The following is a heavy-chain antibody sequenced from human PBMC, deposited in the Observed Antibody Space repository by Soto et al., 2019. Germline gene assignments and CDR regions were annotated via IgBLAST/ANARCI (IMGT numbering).Heavy chain of an antibody. V-gene: IGHV3-30-3*01. CDR3: ARAFIAVAGTCGY. D-gene: IGHD6-19*01. J-gene: IGHJ4*02. Sequence: GGFLRLSCAASGFTFSNYAMHWVRQAPGKGLEWVAVISYDGSNKYYADSVKGRFTISRDNSKNTLYLQMNSLRAEDTAVYYCARAFIAVAGTCGYWGQGTLVTVSS. CDR2: ISYDGSNK. CDR1: GFTFSNYA.